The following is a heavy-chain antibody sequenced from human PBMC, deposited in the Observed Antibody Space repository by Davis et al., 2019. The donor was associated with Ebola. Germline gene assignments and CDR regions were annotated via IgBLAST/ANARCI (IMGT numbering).Heavy chain of an antibody. J-gene: IGHJ5*02. V-gene: IGHV4-34*01. CDR2: INYSGST. CDR1: GGSFSGYY. D-gene: IGHD2-15*01. Sequence: SETLSLTCAVYGGSFSGYYWSWIRQPPGKGLEWIGEINYSGSTNYNPSLKSRVTISVDTSKNQFSLKLSSVTAADTAVYYCAREGTYCSGGSCYSAWFDPWGQGTLVTVSS. CDR3: AREGTYCSGGSCYSAWFDP.